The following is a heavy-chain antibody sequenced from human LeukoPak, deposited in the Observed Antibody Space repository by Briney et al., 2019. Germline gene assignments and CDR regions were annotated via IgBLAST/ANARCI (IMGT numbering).Heavy chain of an antibody. CDR1: GFTFRSYG. CDR3: AKDNNAWAFDI. V-gene: IGHV3-30*02. Sequence: GGSLRLSCAASGFTFRSYGMHWVRQAPGKGLEWVTIIVFDGSKEHYADSVKGRFTISRDNSKNTLYLQMNSLRTEDTAEYYCAKDNNAWAFDIWGQGTTVTVSS. J-gene: IGHJ3*02. CDR2: IVFDGSKE. D-gene: IGHD3-16*01.